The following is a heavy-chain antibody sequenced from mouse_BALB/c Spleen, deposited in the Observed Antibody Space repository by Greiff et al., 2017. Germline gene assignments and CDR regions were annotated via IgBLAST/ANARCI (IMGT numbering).Heavy chain of an antibody. J-gene: IGHJ2*01. CDR2: ISSGGSYT. Sequence: EVQLVESGGDLVKPGGSLKLSCAASGFTFSSYGMSWVRQTPDKRLEWVATISSGGSYTYYPDSVKGRFTISRDNAKNTLYLQMSSLKSEDTAMYYCARLGLFDYWGQGTTLTVSS. CDR1: GFTFSSYG. CDR3: ARLGLFDY. V-gene: IGHV5-6*01.